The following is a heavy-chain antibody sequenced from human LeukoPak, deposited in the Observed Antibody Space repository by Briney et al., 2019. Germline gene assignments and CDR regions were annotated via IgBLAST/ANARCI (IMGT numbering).Heavy chain of an antibody. D-gene: IGHD3-22*01. V-gene: IGHV4-4*07. CDR3: ARGRYYYDSNDADWFDP. Sequence: SETLSLTCTVSGGSISSYYWSWIRQPAGKGLEWIGRIYTSGSTNYNPSLKSRVTMSVDTSKNQFFLKLSSVTAADTAVYYCARGRYYYDSNDADWFDPWGQGTLVTVSS. CDR2: IYTSGST. J-gene: IGHJ5*02. CDR1: GGSISSYY.